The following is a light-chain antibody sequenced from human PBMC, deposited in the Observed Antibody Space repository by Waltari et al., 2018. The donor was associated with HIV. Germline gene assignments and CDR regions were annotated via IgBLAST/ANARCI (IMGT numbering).Light chain of an antibody. V-gene: IGLV2-14*01. CDR1: SRDVGGYNS. Sequence: QSALTQPASVSGSPGQSLTISCTGTSRDVGGYNSVSWYQQHPGKAPKLMIYEVSNRPSGVSNRFSGSKSGNTASLTISGLQAEDEAGYYCSSYTSSSTYVFGTETTVTVL. CDR3: SSYTSSSTYV. J-gene: IGLJ1*01. CDR2: EVS.